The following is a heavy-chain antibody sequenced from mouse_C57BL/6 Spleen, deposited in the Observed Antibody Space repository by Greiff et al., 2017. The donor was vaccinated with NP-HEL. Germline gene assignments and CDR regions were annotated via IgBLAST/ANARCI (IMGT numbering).Heavy chain of an antibody. CDR2: INPNNGGT. CDR3: ANYYGSSHWYFDV. D-gene: IGHD1-1*01. V-gene: IGHV1-26*01. Sequence: EVQLQQSGPELVKPGASVKISCKASGYTFTDYYMNWVKQSHGKSLEWIGDINPNNGGTSYNQKFKGKATLTVDKSSSTAYMELRSLTSEDSAVYYCANYYGSSHWYFDVWGTGTTVTVSS. J-gene: IGHJ1*03. CDR1: GYTFTDYY.